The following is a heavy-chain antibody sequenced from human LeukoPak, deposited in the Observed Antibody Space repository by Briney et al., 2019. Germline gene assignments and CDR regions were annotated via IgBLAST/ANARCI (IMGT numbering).Heavy chain of an antibody. CDR3: AKSRSNLPYYCDS. Sequence: PGGSLRLSCAASGFTFSHYNINWVRQAPGKGLEWVSSISSSSFDIYYADSLKGRFTISRDNAKNSLYLQMNSLRAEDTAVYYCAKSRSNLPYYCDSWGRGTLVTVSS. D-gene: IGHD2-2*01. J-gene: IGHJ4*02. CDR2: ISSSSFDI. V-gene: IGHV3-21*01. CDR1: GFTFSHYN.